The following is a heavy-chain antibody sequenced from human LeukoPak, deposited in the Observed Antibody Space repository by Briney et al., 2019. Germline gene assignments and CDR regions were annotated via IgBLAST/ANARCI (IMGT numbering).Heavy chain of an antibody. CDR2: IYHSGST. D-gene: IGHD2-8*01. CDR1: GGSISSSNW. J-gene: IGHJ4*02. CDR3: ATDGYCTNGVCVY. V-gene: IGHV4-4*02. Sequence: SGTLSLTCAVSGGSISSSNWWSWVRQPPGKGLEWIGEIYHSGSTNYNPSLKSRVTISVDTSKNQFSLKLSSVTAADTAVYYCATDGYCTNGVCVYWGQGTLVTVSS.